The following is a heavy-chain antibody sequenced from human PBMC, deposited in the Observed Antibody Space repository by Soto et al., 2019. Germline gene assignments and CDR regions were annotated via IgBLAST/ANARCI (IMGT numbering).Heavy chain of an antibody. CDR3: ARLSEWPIPNYDN. D-gene: IGHD3-3*01. J-gene: IGHJ4*01. CDR2: SSYDGRET. V-gene: IGHV3-30*03. Sequence: EVSLRLSCAACDCDFSRCGRHWVRQAPDTGLEWVAASSYDGRETCYADAAKGRFTVSKKITKNTTLPQMNALSQQNPLIYFRARLSEWPIPNYDNWGHSTPFTVSS. CDR1: DCDFSRCG.